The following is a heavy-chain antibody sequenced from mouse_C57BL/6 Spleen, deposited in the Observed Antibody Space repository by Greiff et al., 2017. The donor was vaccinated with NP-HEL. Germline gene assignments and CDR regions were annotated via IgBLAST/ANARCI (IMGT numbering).Heavy chain of an antibody. Sequence: QVQLQQPGAELVRPGSSVKLSCKASGYTFTSYWMHWVKQRPIQGLEWIGNIDPSDSETHYNQKFKDKATLTVDKSSSTAYMQLSSLTSEDSVVYYCARFGGYPYYFDYWGQGTTLTVSS. CDR3: ARFGGYPYYFDY. J-gene: IGHJ2*01. V-gene: IGHV1-52*01. CDR1: GYTFTSYW. CDR2: IDPSDSET. D-gene: IGHD2-2*01.